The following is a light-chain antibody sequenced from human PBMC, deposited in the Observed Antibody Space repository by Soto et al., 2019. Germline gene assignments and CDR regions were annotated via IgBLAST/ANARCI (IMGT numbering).Light chain of an antibody. CDR3: QQYYGSPPRT. CDR2: WAS. V-gene: IGKV4-1*01. Sequence: DIVMTQSPDSLAVSLGERATINCKSSQSVFYSSNNKNYLAWYQQKPGQPPKLLISWASTREFGVPDRFSGSGSGTDFTLTISSLQAEDVAVYYCQQYYGSPPRTFGQGTKVEIK. CDR1: QSVFYSSNNKNY. J-gene: IGKJ1*01.